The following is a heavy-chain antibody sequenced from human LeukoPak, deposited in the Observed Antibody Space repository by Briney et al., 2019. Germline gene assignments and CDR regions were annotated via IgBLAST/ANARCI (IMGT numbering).Heavy chain of an antibody. CDR1: GGSISTNTYY. Sequence: SETLSLTCIVSGGSISTNTYYWGWIRLPPGKGLEWIGEIHHRGTTYYNPSLRSRVTISVDTSKNQFSLRLASVTAADTAVYYCARVTYNGYQHFDYWGQGNLVTVS. V-gene: IGHV4-39*07. CDR2: IHHRGTT. D-gene: IGHD3-10*01. CDR3: ARVTYNGYQHFDY. J-gene: IGHJ4*02.